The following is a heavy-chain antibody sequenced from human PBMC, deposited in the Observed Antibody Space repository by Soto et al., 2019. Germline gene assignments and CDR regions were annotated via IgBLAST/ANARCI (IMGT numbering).Heavy chain of an antibody. D-gene: IGHD1-26*01. J-gene: IGHJ1*01. CDR1: GFTFSGHA. CDR3: GRDVPAEATRGTIDH. V-gene: IGHV3-30-3*01. Sequence: GGSLRLSCAAPGFTFSGHAMHWVRQAPGKGLDWVAAISNDGTYRVYADSVKGRFTMSRDNSKNTVHLQMDSLRAEDTAVYKCGRDVPAEATRGTIDHWPEGTQVTVSS. CDR2: ISNDGTYR.